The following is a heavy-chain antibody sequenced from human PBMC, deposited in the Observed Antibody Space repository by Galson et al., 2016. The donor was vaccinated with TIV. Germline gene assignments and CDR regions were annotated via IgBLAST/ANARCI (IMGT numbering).Heavy chain of an antibody. D-gene: IGHD2-21*01. CDR2: IYSGGNT. CDR1: GFTVSDNY. CDR3: ARERRYCGNECYLRYYYGMDV. V-gene: IGHV3-66*02. Sequence: SLRLSCAASGFTVSDNYMTWIRQAPGEGLEWVSIYSGGNTLYADSVKGRFTISRDDSKNTLYLQMNSLRPEDTAVYYCARERRYCGNECYLRYYYGMDVWGQGTTVTVSS. J-gene: IGHJ6*02.